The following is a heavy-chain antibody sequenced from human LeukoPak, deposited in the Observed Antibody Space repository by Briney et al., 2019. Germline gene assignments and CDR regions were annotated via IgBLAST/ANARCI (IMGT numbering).Heavy chain of an antibody. CDR2: INSDGSST. CDR3: ARTYYYGRTD. CDR1: GFTFXSYW. Sequence: SGFTFXSYWMHWVRQAPGKGLVWVSRINSDGSSTSCADSVKGRFTISRDNAKNTLYLQMNSLRAEDTAVYYCARTYYYGRTDWGQGTMVTVSS. J-gene: IGHJ3*01. D-gene: IGHD3-10*01. V-gene: IGHV3-74*01.